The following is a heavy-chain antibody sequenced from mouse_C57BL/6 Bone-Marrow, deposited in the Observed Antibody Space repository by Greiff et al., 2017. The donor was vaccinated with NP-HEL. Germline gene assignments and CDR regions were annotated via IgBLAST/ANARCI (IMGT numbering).Heavy chain of an antibody. CDR1: GYAFSSSW. CDR3: ARERGYDYAWFAY. CDR2: IYPGDGDT. Sequence: VQLQQSGAELVKPGASVKISCKASGYAFSSSWMNWVKQRPGKGLEWIGRIYPGDGDTNYNGKFKGKATLTADKSSSTAYMQLSSLTSEDSAVYFCARERGYDYAWFAYWGQGTLVTVSA. V-gene: IGHV1-82*01. J-gene: IGHJ3*01. D-gene: IGHD2-4*01.